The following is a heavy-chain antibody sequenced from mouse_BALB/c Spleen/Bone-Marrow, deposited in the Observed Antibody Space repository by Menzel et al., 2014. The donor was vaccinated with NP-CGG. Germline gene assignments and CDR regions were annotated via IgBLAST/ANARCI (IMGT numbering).Heavy chain of an antibody. J-gene: IGHJ3*01. CDR3: ATDYYGWFAY. Sequence: QSGPDLVKPSQSLLLPCTVTGYSITSGYSCHWIQQFPGNKLEWLGYIHYSGSTNYNPSLKSRISITRDTSKNQFFLQLNSVPTEDTATYYCATDYYGWFAYWGQGTLVTVSA. V-gene: IGHV3-1*02. D-gene: IGHD1-1*01. CDR2: IHYSGST. CDR1: GYSITSGYS.